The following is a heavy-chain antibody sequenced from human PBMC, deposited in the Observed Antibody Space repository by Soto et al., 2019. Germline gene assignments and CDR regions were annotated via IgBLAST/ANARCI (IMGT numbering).Heavy chain of an antibody. Sequence: PSETLSLTCTVSGGSISSGGYYWSWIRQHPGKGLEWIGEINHSGSTNYNPSLKSRVTISVDTSKNQFSLKLSSVTAADTAVYYCASLDWFDHWGQGTLVTVSS. J-gene: IGHJ5*02. CDR3: ASLDWFDH. CDR2: INHSGST. V-gene: IGHV4-31*03. CDR1: GGSISSGGYY.